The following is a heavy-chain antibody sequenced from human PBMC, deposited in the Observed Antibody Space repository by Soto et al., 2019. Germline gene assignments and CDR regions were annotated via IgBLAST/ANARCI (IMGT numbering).Heavy chain of an antibody. CDR3: SSLIGGLWWFDP. CDR2: IYYSGST. D-gene: IGHD2-21*01. Sequence: PSETLSLTCTVSGGSISSYYWSWIRQPPGKGLEWIGYIYYSGSTNYNPSLKSRVTISVDTSKNQFSLKLSSVTAADTAVYYCSSLIGGLWWFDPWGQGTLVTVSS. CDR1: GGSISSYY. V-gene: IGHV4-59*08. J-gene: IGHJ5*02.